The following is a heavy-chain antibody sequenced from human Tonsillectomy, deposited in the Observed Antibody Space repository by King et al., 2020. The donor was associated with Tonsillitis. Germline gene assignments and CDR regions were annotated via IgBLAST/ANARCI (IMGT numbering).Heavy chain of an antibody. CDR3: ARFFLIAPVAIWEWFDP. J-gene: IGHJ5*02. CDR1: GGTFSSYA. V-gene: IGHV1-69*01. Sequence: QLVQSGAEVKKPGSSVKVSCKASGGTFSSYALSWVRQAPGQGLEWMGGFIPIFGTANYAQKFQGRVTITADESTSTAFMELRSLRSEDTAVYYCARFFLIAPVAIWEWFDPWGQGTLVTVSS. D-gene: IGHD2-2*01. CDR2: FIPIFGTA.